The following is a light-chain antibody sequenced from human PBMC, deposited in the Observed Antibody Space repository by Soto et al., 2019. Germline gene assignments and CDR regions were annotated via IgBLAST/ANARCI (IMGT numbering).Light chain of an antibody. CDR1: QSITSPY. CDR3: QQYHTSPLST. CDR2: GVS. Sequence: EIVLTQSPGTLSLSPGDRATLSCRASQSITSPYLAWYQQKPGQAPRLLVYGVSNRVTGIPDRFSGSGSGTDFTLTISRLEPKDFAVYYCQQYHTSPLSTFGQGTKVEIK. V-gene: IGKV3-20*01. J-gene: IGKJ1*01.